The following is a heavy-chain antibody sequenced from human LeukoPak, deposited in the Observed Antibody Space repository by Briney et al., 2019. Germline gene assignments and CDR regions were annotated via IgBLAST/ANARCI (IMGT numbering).Heavy chain of an antibody. V-gene: IGHV3-48*03. D-gene: IGHD3-9*01. CDR1: GFTFSSYE. Sequence: PGGSLRLSCAASGFTFSSYEMNWVRQSPGKGLEWVSYISSSGSTIYYADSVKGRFTISRDNAKNTLYLQTNSLRAEDTAVYYCAKQGYYDILPRYAPDYWGQGTLVTVSS. CDR3: AKQGYYDILPRYAPDY. J-gene: IGHJ4*02. CDR2: ISSSGSTI.